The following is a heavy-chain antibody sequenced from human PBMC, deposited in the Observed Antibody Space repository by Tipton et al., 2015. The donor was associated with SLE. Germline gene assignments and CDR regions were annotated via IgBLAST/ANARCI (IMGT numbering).Heavy chain of an antibody. CDR3: ARDRGAARPYYYYGMDV. CDR2: IYYSGST. CDR1: GGSISSHY. J-gene: IGHJ6*02. Sequence: TLSLTCTVSGGSISSHYWSWIRQPPGKGLEWIGYIYYSGSTNYNPSLKSRVTISVDTSKNQFSLKLSSVTAADTAVYYCARDRGAARPYYYYGMDVWGQGTTVTVSS. V-gene: IGHV4-59*11. D-gene: IGHD6-6*01.